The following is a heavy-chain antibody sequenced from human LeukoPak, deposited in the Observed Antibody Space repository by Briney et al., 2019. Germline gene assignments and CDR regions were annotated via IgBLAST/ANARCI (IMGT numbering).Heavy chain of an antibody. D-gene: IGHD4-17*01. CDR3: ARDRDYGPWYYYGMDV. CDR1: GFTFSSYA. CDR2: ISYDGSNK. V-gene: IGHV3-30*04. J-gene: IGHJ6*02. Sequence: GRSLRLSCAASGFTFSSYAMHWVRQAPGKGLEWVAVISYDGSNKYYADSVKGRFTISRDNSKNTLYLQMNSLRAEDTAVYYCARDRDYGPWYYYGMDVWGQGTTVTVSS.